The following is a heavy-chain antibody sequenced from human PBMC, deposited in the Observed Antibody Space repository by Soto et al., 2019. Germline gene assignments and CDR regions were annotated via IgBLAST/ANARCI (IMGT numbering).Heavy chain of an antibody. V-gene: IGHV3-30-3*01. CDR3: ARDDSSSSQFDS. D-gene: IGHD6-6*01. Sequence: QVQLVQSGGGVVQPGRSLRLSCAASGFIFSAYTMHWVRQAPGKGLEWVAVVSYDGTKKNYANSVKGRFTISRDNSKNMVYLQMNSLRAEDTALYYCARDDSSSSQFDSWGQAALVTVSS. CDR2: VSYDGTKK. J-gene: IGHJ4*02. CDR1: GFIFSAYT.